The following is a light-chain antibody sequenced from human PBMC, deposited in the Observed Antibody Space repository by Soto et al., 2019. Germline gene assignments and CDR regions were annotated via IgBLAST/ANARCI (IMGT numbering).Light chain of an antibody. CDR3: QQRGDWPA. Sequence: EIVMTQSPVTLSVSPGERATLSCRASQSVRSNLAWYQHKPGQAPSLLIYGAFTRATGIPARFSGTGSGTEFTLTISSLQSEDFALYYCQQRGDWPAFGQGTRLEIK. CDR2: GAF. CDR1: QSVRSN. V-gene: IGKV3-15*01. J-gene: IGKJ5*01.